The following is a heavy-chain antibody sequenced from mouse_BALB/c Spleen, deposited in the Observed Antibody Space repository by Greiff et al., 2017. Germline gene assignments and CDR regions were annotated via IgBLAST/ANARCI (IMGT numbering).Heavy chain of an antibody. V-gene: IGHV3-2*02. D-gene: IGHD2-3*01. CDR3: ARLGDGYPWFAY. Sequence: EVKLQESGPGLVKPSQSLSLTCTVTGYSITSDYAWNWIRQFPGNKLEWMGYISYSGSTSYNPSLKSRISITRDTSKNQFFLQLNSVTTEDTATYYCARLGDGYPWFAYWGQGTLVTVSA. CDR2: ISYSGST. J-gene: IGHJ3*01. CDR1: GYSITSDYA.